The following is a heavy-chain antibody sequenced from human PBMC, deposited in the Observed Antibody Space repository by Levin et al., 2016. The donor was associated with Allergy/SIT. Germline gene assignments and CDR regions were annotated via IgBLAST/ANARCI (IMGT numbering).Heavy chain of an antibody. CDR2: IYYSGST. CDR3: ARDQATAAADPYYYYGMDV. D-gene: IGHD6-13*01. V-gene: IGHV4-59*13. J-gene: IGHJ6*02. Sequence: PGKGLEWIGYIYYSGSTNYNPSLKSRVTISVDTSKNQFSLKLSSVTAADTAVYYCARDQATAAADPYYYYGMDVWGQGTTVTVSS.